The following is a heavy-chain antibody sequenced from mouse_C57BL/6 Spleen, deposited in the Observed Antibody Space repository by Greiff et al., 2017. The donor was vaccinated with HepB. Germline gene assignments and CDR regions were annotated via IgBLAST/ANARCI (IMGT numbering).Heavy chain of an antibody. V-gene: IGHV1-15*01. CDR1: GYTFTDYE. CDR3: TKDYGSGYAMDY. Sequence: QVQLQQSGAELVRPGASVTLSCKASGYTFTDYEMHWVKQTPVHGLEWIGAIDPETGGTAYNQKFKGKAILTADKSSSTADMELRSLTSEDSAVYYCTKDYGSGYAMDYWGQGTSVTVSS. CDR2: IDPETGGT. J-gene: IGHJ4*01. D-gene: IGHD1-1*01.